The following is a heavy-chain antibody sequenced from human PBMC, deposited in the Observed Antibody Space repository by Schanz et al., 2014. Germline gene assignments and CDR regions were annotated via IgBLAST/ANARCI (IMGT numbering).Heavy chain of an antibody. CDR2: IYSGIGA. CDR1: GFTVSSNH. CDR3: ARDSRPNYDFLTAYYSIDY. D-gene: IGHD3-9*01. V-gene: IGHV3-66*01. J-gene: IGHJ4*02. Sequence: VQLVESGGGVVQPGGSLRLSCAVSGFTVSSNHMSWVRQAPGKGLEWVSVIYSGIGAYYADSVKDRFTVSRDNSKNTVYLQMNRLRAEDTAVYYCARDSRPNYDFLTAYYSIDYWGQGTLVTVSS.